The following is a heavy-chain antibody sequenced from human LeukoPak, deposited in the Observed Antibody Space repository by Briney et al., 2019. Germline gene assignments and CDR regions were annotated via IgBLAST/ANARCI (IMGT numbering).Heavy chain of an antibody. J-gene: IGHJ6*02. D-gene: IGHD3-10*01. Sequence: SETLSLTCTVSGGSISSGGYYWSWIRQHPGKGLEWIGYIYYSGSTYYNPSLKSRVTISVDTSKNQFSLKLNSVTAADTAVYYCARDRVPAKVHYYGMDVWGQGTTVTVSS. CDR1: GGSISSGGYY. V-gene: IGHV4-31*03. CDR3: ARDRVPAKVHYYGMDV. CDR2: IYYSGST.